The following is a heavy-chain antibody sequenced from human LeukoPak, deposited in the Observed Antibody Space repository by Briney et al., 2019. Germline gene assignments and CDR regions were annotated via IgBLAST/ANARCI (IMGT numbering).Heavy chain of an antibody. Sequence: GSVKVSCKASGYTFTGYYMHWVRQAPGQGLEWMGWIHPNSGGTNYAQKFQGRVTMTRGTSLSTAYMELSRLRSDDTAVYYCARTNSGYDFIPDYWGQGTLVTVSS. D-gene: IGHD5-12*01. J-gene: IGHJ4*02. CDR2: IHPNSGGT. V-gene: IGHV1-2*02. CDR1: GYTFTGYY. CDR3: ARTNSGYDFIPDY.